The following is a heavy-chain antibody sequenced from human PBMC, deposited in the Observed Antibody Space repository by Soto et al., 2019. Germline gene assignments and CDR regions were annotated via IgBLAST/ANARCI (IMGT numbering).Heavy chain of an antibody. Sequence: GGSLRLSCAASGFTFSSYAMSWVRQAPGKGLEWVSVISGSGGGTFYADSVKGRFTISRDNSKNTLFLQTNNLRAEDTAIYYCERTNLFCSSTSCYDHWGQGTLVTVYS. CDR3: ERTNLFCSSTSCYDH. D-gene: IGHD2-2*01. V-gene: IGHV3-23*01. CDR1: GFTFSSYA. J-gene: IGHJ4*02. CDR2: ISGSGGGT.